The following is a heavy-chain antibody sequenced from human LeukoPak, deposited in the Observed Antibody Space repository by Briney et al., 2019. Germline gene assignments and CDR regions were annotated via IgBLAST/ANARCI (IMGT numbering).Heavy chain of an antibody. J-gene: IGHJ3*02. D-gene: IGHD2-8*01. CDR1: GGSISRDGHY. V-gene: IGHV4-31*03. CDR2: VSSSGTT. Sequence: PSQTLSLTCTVSGGSISRDGHYWSWIRQYPGKGLESIGSVSSSGTTTYNPSLKSRVTISLDTSQNQFSLNLRSLTAADTAVYYCAREMARDAFDIWGQGTMVTVSS. CDR3: AREMARDAFDI.